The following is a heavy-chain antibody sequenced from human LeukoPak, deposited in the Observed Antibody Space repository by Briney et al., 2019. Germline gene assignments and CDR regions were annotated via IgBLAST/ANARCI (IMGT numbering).Heavy chain of an antibody. CDR1: GGTFSNYA. CDR3: AKDDGSATMGFDS. V-gene: IGHV1-69*05. CDR2: IIPIFRTT. D-gene: IGHD1-26*01. J-gene: IGHJ5*01. Sequence: SVKVSCKASGGTFSNYAFSWVRQAPGQGLEWMGGIIPIFRTTNYAEQFQGRVTITTDESTNTAYLDPSSLRSEGTAVYYCAKDDGSATMGFDSWGQGTLVSVSS.